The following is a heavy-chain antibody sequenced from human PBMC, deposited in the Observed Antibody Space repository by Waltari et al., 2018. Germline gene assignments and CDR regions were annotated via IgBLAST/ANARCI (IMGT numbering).Heavy chain of an antibody. J-gene: IGHJ4*02. CDR2: ISSGGST. D-gene: IGHD3-3*01. Sequence: EVQLVESGGGLIQPGGSLRLSCAASGFTVSSNYMSWVRQAQGKGLEWVSVISSGGSTYYADSVKGRFTISRDNSKNTLYLQMNSLRAEDTAVYYCASCAHYDFWSGRAYYFDYWGQGTLVTVSS. CDR3: ASCAHYDFWSGRAYYFDY. V-gene: IGHV3-53*01. CDR1: GFTVSSNY.